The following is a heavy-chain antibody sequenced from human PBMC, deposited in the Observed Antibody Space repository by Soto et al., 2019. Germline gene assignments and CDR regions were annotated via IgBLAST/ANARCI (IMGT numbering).Heavy chain of an antibody. V-gene: IGHV3-48*01. J-gene: IGHJ6*03. D-gene: IGHD3-9*01. CDR1: GFTFSSYS. CDR3: AREKGYDILTGYSSINYYYYMDV. Sequence: GGSLRLSCAASGFTFSSYSMNWVRQAPGKGLEWVSYISSSSSTIYYAGSVKGRFTISRDNAKNSLYLQMNSLRAEDTAVYYCAREKGYDILTGYSSINYYYYMDVWGKGTTVTVSS. CDR2: ISSSSSTI.